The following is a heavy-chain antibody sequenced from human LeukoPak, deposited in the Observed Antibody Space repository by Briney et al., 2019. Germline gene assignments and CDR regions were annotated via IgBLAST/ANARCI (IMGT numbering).Heavy chain of an antibody. CDR3: ARPHSSGWYLVPPRFDY. D-gene: IGHD6-19*01. CDR2: ISSSSSYI. V-gene: IGHV3-21*01. CDR1: GFTFSSYS. J-gene: IGHJ4*02. Sequence: PGGSLRLSCAASGFTFSSYSMNWVRQAPGKGLEWVSSISSSSSYIYYADSVKGRFTISRDNAKNSLYLQMNSLRAEDTAVYYCARPHSSGWYLVPPRFDYWGQGTLVTVSS.